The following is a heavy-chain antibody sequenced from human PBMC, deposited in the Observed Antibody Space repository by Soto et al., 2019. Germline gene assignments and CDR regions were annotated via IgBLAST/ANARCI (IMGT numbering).Heavy chain of an antibody. Sequence: EVQLVESGGCLVKPGGSLRLSCAASGFTFSNAWMNWVRQAPGKGLEWVGRIKSKTDGGTTDYAAPVKGRFTISRDDSKNTLYLQMNSLKTEDTAVYYCPTDHTMSANLSDYWGQGTLVTVSS. CDR3: PTDHTMSANLSDY. CDR2: IKSKTDGGTT. CDR1: GFTFSNAW. V-gene: IGHV3-15*07. D-gene: IGHD3-9*01. J-gene: IGHJ4*02.